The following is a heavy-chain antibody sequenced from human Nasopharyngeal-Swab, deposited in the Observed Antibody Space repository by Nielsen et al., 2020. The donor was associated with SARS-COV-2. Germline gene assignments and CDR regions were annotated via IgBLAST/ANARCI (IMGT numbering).Heavy chain of an antibody. CDR2: IRSKAYGGTT. CDR1: GFTFGDYA. D-gene: IGHD3-22*01. Sequence: GVLRLSCTASGFTFGDYAMSWVRQAPGKGLEWVGFIRSKAYGGTTEYAASVKGRFTISRDDSKSIAYLQMNSLKTEDTAVYYCTFDSSGYYPHDAFDIWGQGTMVTVSS. J-gene: IGHJ3*02. CDR3: TFDSSGYYPHDAFDI. V-gene: IGHV3-49*04.